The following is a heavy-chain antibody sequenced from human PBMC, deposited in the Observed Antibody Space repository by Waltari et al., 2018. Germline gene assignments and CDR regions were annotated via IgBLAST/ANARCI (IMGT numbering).Heavy chain of an antibody. D-gene: IGHD2-2*01. CDR3: ARVAGLGLGYCTSTTCPAY. J-gene: IGHJ4*02. Sequence: VKKPGASVKVSCKASGYTFTSYGITWVRQAPGQGLEWMGWISGYDGNTNYAQKLQDRVTLTTDTSTSTAYMELRSLRSDDTAVYYCARVAGLGLGYCTSTTCPAYWGQGTLVTVSS. CDR2: ISGYDGNT. CDR1: GYTFTSYG. V-gene: IGHV1-18*01.